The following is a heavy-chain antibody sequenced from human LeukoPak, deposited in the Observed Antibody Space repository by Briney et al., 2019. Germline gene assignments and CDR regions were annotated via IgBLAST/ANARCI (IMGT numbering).Heavy chain of an antibody. CDR1: GYTFTSYY. Sequence: ASVKVSCKASGYTFTSYYMHWVRQAPGQGLEWMGIINPSGGSTSYAQKFQGRVTMTRDTSTSTVYMGLSSLRSEDTAVYYCARSTVTHDAFDIWGQGTMVTVSS. V-gene: IGHV1-46*01. D-gene: IGHD4-17*01. CDR2: INPSGGST. J-gene: IGHJ3*02. CDR3: ARSTVTHDAFDI.